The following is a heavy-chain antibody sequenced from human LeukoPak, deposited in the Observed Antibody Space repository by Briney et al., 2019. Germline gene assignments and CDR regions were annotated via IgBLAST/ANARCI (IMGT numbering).Heavy chain of an antibody. CDR3: ATDFGTKAAARFFFDY. V-gene: IGHV3-30*02. D-gene: IGHD2-2*01. J-gene: IGHJ4*02. CDR1: GFTFSSYA. CDR2: IRYDGSNE. Sequence: GGSLRLSCAASGFTFSSYAMHWDRQAPGKGLEWVAFIRYDGSNEYYADSVKGRFTISKDNSKTTLYLQMNSLRAEDTAVYYCATDFGTKAAARFFFDYWGQGTLVTVSS.